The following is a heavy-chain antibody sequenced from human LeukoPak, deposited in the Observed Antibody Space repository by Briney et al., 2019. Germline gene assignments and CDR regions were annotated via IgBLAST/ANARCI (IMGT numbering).Heavy chain of an antibody. V-gene: IGHV4-39*01. CDR2: IYYSGST. CDR3: ASLLLWFGEADAFDI. CDR1: GGSISSSSYY. D-gene: IGHD3-10*01. Sequence: SETLSLTCTVSGGSISSSSYYWGWIRQPPGKGLEWIGSIYYSGSTYYNPSLKSRVTISVDTSKNQFSLKLSSVTAADTAVYYCASLLLWFGEADAFDIGGQGTMVTVSS. J-gene: IGHJ3*02.